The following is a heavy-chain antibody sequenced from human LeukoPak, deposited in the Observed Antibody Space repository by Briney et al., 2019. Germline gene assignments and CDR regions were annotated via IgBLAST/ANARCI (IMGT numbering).Heavy chain of an antibody. Sequence: SETLSLTCTVSGGSISSYYWSWIRQPPGKGLEWIGYIYYSGSTNYNPSLKSRVTISVDTSKNQFSLKLSSVTAADTAVYYCVRDDSSSDHDAFDIWGQGTMVTVSS. V-gene: IGHV4-59*01. CDR2: IYYSGST. D-gene: IGHD6-19*01. CDR3: VRDDSSSDHDAFDI. J-gene: IGHJ3*02. CDR1: GGSISSYY.